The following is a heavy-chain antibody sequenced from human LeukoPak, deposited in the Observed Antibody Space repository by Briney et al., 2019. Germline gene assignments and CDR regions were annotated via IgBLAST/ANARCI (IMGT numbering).Heavy chain of an antibody. CDR2: IYYSGNT. D-gene: IGHD5-18*01. J-gene: IGHJ4*02. Sequence: SETLSLTCTVSGGSISSSDYYWGWIRQPPGKGLEWIGSIYYSGNTYYNPSLKSRVTISVDTSRNQFSLRLSFVTAADTAVYYCARYPTAMVSFDYWGQGTLVTVSS. CDR3: ARYPTAMVSFDY. CDR1: GGSISSSDYY. V-gene: IGHV4-39*01.